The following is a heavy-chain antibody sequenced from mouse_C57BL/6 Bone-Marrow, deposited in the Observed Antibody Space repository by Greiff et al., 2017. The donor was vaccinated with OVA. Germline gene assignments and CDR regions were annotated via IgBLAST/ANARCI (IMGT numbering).Heavy chain of an antibody. CDR2: IDPSDSYT. Sequence: VQLQQPGAELVMPGASVKLSCKASGYTFTSYWMHWVKQRPGQGLEWIGEIDPSDSYTNYNQKFKGKSTLTVDKSSSTAYMQLSSLTSEDSAVYYCARDYGNKYYAMDYWGQGTSVTVSS. J-gene: IGHJ4*01. CDR1: GYTFTSYW. V-gene: IGHV1-69*01. CDR3: ARDYGNKYYAMDY. D-gene: IGHD2-1*01.